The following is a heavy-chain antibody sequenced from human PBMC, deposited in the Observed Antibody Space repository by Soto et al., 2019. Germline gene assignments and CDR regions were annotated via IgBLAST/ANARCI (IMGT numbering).Heavy chain of an antibody. J-gene: IGHJ4*02. Sequence: QVQLVQSGAEVKKPGSSVKVSCKASGGTFSSYTISWVRQAPGQGLEWMGMIIPILGIANYAQKFQGRVTITADKSTSTAYMELSSLRSEDTAVYYCARDLAVAGIDYWGLGTLVTVSS. D-gene: IGHD6-19*01. CDR3: ARDLAVAGIDY. CDR1: GGTFSSYT. CDR2: IIPILGIA. V-gene: IGHV1-69*08.